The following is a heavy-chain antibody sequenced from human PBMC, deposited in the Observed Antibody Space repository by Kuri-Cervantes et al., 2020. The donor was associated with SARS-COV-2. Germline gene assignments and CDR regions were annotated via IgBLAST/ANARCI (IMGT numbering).Heavy chain of an antibody. CDR2: ISGSGGRT. J-gene: IGHJ6*02. Sequence: GESLKISCTVSGFTIYNYAMMWVRQAPGKGLEWVSVISGSGGRTNYAASVDGRFTISRDDSKNTLYLQMNSLRAEDTAVYYCARSISGSYVYYYYGMDVWGQGTTVTVSS. D-gene: IGHD1-26*01. V-gene: IGHV3-23*01. CDR1: GFTIYNYA. CDR3: ARSISGSYVYYYYGMDV.